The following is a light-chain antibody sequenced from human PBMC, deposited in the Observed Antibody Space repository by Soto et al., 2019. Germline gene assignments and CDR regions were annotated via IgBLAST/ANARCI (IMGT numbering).Light chain of an antibody. CDR1: QTIDNT. J-gene: IGKJ4*01. Sequence: EMVLTQSPATLSFSPGERATLSCXASQTIDNTVAGDQRKPGTAPRLFCYEASTRATFGPALFSGSGSGTDFTLTSSSLQPEDVATYSCQNCKVATCTFGGGTKVDIK. CDR3: QNCKVATCT. CDR2: EAS. V-gene: IGKV3-15*01.